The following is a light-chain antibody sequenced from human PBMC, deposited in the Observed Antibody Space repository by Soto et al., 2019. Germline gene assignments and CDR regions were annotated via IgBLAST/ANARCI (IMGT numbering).Light chain of an antibody. J-gene: IGLJ3*02. CDR2: LNSDGSH. CDR1: SGHRSYA. CDR3: QTSDTGIRV. V-gene: IGLV4-69*01. Sequence: QLVLTQSPSASASLGASVKLTCTLSSGHRSYAIAWHQQQPEKGPRYLMKLNSDGSHSKGDGIPDRFSGSSSGAERYLTISSLQSEDEADYYCQTSDTGIRVFGGGTKLTVL.